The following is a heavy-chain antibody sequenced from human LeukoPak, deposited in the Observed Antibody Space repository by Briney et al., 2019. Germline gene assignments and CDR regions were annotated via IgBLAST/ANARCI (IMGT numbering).Heavy chain of an antibody. J-gene: IGHJ5*02. CDR2: ISVSGGNT. Sequence: PGGSLRLSCEGSGYTFTTYAMSWVRQAPGKGLEWVSSISVSGGNTYYADSVRGRFTISRDNSKTTLYLQMNSLRAEDTAVYYCSKGHSSSWSDWFDPWGQGTLVTVSS. V-gene: IGHV3-23*01. D-gene: IGHD6-13*01. CDR3: SKGHSSSWSDWFDP. CDR1: GYTFTTYA.